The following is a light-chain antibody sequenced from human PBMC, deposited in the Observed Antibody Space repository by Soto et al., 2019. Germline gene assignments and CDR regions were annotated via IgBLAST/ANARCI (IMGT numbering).Light chain of an antibody. Sequence: EIVLTQSPGTLSLSPGERATLSCRASESVRSRYLAWYQQKPGRAPRLLIYGASSRATGIPDRFSGSGSGTDFALSISTLEPEDFAVYYCQQYGSSLYTFGQGTKLEIK. CDR2: GAS. V-gene: IGKV3-20*01. CDR3: QQYGSSLYT. J-gene: IGKJ2*01. CDR1: ESVRSRY.